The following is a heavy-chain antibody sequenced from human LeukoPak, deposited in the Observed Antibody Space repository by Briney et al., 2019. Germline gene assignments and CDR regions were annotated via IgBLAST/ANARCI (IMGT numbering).Heavy chain of an antibody. CDR2: ISYDGSNK. CDR3: AIEVSRDGYGMDV. CDR1: GFTFSSYA. D-gene: IGHD3-3*02. Sequence: GGSLRLSCAASGFTFSSYAMHWVRQAPGKGLEWVAVISYDGSNKYYADSVKGRFTISRDNSKNTLYLQMNSLRAEDTAVYYCAIEVSRDGYGMDVWGQGTTVTVSS. J-gene: IGHJ6*02. V-gene: IGHV3-30-3*01.